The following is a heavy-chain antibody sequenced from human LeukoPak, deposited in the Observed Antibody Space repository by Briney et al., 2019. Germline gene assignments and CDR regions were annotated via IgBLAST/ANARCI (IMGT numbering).Heavy chain of an antibody. V-gene: IGHV3-30*04. Sequence: GRSLRLSCAASGSTFSSYAMHWVRQAPGKGLEWVAVISYDGSNKYYADSVKGRFTISRDNSKNTLYLQMNSLRAEDTAVYYCARDPPGGIGSYFDYWGQGTLVTVSS. J-gene: IGHJ4*02. CDR3: ARDPPGGIGSYFDY. CDR1: GSTFSSYA. D-gene: IGHD3-16*01. CDR2: ISYDGSNK.